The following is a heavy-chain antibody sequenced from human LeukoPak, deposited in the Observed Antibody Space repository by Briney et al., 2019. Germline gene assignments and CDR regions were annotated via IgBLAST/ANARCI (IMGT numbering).Heavy chain of an antibody. CDR1: GYSFTDYW. J-gene: IGHJ5*02. D-gene: IGHD1-26*01. CDR2: IYPGDSDT. V-gene: IGHV5-51*01. Sequence: PGESLKISCKGSGYSFTDYWIAWVRQMPGKGLELMGIIYPGDSDTKYSPSFQGQVTFSADKSISTAYLQWSSLRASDSAIYYCARQCCRGASSGFDPWGQGTLVTVSS. CDR3: ARQCCRGASSGFDP.